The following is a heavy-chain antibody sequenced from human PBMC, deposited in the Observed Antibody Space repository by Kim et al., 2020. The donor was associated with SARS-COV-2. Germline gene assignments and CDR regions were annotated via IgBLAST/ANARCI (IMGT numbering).Heavy chain of an antibody. V-gene: IGHV1-2*02. CDR3: ARGPTLSGSYRGVLCDY. D-gene: IGHD1-26*01. CDR2: INPNSGGT. CDR1: GYTFTGYY. J-gene: IGHJ4*02. Sequence: ASVKVSCKASGYTFTGYYMHWVRQAPGQGLEWMGWINPNSGGTNYAQKFQGRVTMTRDTSISTAYMELRRLRSEDTAVYYCARGPTLSGSYRGVLCDYWGQGTLVTVSS.